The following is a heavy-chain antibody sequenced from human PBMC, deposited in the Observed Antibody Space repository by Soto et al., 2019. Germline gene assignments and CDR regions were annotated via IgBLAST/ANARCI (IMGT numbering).Heavy chain of an antibody. CDR3: AHGTFGGIIVAGAMDV. D-gene: IGHD3-16*02. V-gene: IGHV2-5*02. J-gene: IGHJ6*02. CDR1: GFSLSSTGVG. Sequence: SGPTLVNPSQTLTLTCTFSGFSLSSTGVGVAWIRQPPGKALEWLAVIYWDDDKRYSTSLKNRLTVSKDTSKNQVVLAMTNVAPADTATYYCAHGTFGGIIVAGAMDVWGQGTTVTVSS. CDR2: IYWDDDK.